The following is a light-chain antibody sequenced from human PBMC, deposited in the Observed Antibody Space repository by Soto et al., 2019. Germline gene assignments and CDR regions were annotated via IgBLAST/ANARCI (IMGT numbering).Light chain of an antibody. J-gene: IGLJ3*02. CDR1: SSDSGSYNY. CDR3: SSYGASSTR. CDR2: DVS. Sequence: QSALTQPASLSGSPGQSITISCTGTSSDSGSYNYVSWYQQHPGKAPKLMIFDVSYRPSGISDRFSGSKSGNTASLTISGLQPEDEADYYCSSYGASSTRFGGGTKLTVL. V-gene: IGLV2-14*03.